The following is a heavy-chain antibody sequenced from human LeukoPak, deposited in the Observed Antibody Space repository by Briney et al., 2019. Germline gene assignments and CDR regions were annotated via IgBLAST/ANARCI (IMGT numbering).Heavy chain of an antibody. J-gene: IGHJ4*02. D-gene: IGHD4-11*01. CDR3: ARDPHDYSIIYFDY. CDR1: SYSISSGYY. Sequence: PSETLSLTXTVSSYSISSGYYWGWIRQPPGKGLEWIGSIFRSGSTYYNPSLKSRLTISVDTSKNQFSLNLNSVTAADTAIYDCARDPHDYSIIYFDYWGQGILVTVSS. V-gene: IGHV4-38-2*02. CDR2: IFRSGST.